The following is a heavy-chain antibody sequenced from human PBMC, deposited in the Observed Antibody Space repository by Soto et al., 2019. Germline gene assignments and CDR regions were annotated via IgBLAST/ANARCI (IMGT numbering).Heavy chain of an antibody. CDR2: INPNSGGT. J-gene: IGHJ6*02. Sequence: GASVKVSCKASGYTFTGYYMHWVRQAPGQGLEWMGWINPNSGGTNYAQKFQGRVTMTRDTSISTAYMELSRLRSDDTAVYYCARYEWELHYYYYGMDVWGQGTTVTVSS. V-gene: IGHV1-2*02. CDR1: GYTFTGYY. D-gene: IGHD1-26*01. CDR3: ARYEWELHYYYYGMDV.